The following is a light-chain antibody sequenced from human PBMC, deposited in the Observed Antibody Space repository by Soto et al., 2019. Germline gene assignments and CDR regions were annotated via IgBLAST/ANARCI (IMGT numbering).Light chain of an antibody. CDR3: SSYTSSSTHYF. V-gene: IGLV2-14*01. J-gene: IGLJ1*01. Sequence: QSVLTQPASVSGSPGQSITISCTGTSSDVGGYNYVSWYQQHPGKAPKLMIYDVSNRPSGVSNRFSGSKSGNTASLTISGLQAEDEDDYYCSSYTSSSTHYFFGTGTKLTVL. CDR2: DVS. CDR1: SSDVGGYNY.